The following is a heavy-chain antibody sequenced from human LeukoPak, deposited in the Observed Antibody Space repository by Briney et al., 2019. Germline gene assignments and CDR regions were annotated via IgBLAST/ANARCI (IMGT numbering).Heavy chain of an antibody. CDR1: GYTFTSYG. J-gene: IGHJ4*02. CDR3: ARKGRYCSSTSCYRVIDY. V-gene: IGHV1-18*04. CDR2: ISAYNGNT. D-gene: IGHD2-2*02. Sequence: ASVKVSCTASGYTFTSYGISWVRQAPGQGLEWMGWISAYNGNTNYAQKLQGRVTMTTDTSTSTAYMELRSLRSDDTAVYYCARKGRYCSSTSCYRVIDYWGQGTLVTVSS.